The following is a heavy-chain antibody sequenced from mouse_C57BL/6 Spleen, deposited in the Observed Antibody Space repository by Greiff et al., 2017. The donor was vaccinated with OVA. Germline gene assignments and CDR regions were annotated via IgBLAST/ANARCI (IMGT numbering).Heavy chain of an antibody. CDR2: YPGSGNTY. CDR1: YTFTDYYM. J-gene: IGHJ2*01. CDR3: RIGET. V-gene: IGHV1-83*01. Sequence: VQLQQSGPELVKPGASVKMSCKASGYTFTDYYMHWVKQKPGKGLEWIGEIYPGSGNTYYTEKFKGKATLTADTSSSTAYMQLSSLTSEDSAVYFCARIGETGDQGTTLTVSS. D-gene: IGHD3-1*01.